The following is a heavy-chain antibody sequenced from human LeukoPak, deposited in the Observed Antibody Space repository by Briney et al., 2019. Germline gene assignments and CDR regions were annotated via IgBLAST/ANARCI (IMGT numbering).Heavy chain of an antibody. J-gene: IGHJ3*02. CDR3: ASGVGPRNNAFDI. Sequence: ASVKVSCKASGGTFSSYAISWVRQAPGQGLEWMGRIIPILGIANYAQKFQGRVTITADKSTSTAYMELSSLRSEDTAVYYCASGVGPRNNAFDIWGQGTMVTVSS. D-gene: IGHD1-26*01. CDR2: IIPILGIA. CDR1: GGTFSSYA. V-gene: IGHV1-69*04.